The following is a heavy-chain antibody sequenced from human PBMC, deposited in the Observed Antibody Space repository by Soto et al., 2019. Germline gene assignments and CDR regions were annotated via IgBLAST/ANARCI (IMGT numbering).Heavy chain of an antibody. Sequence: PSETLSLTCTVSGGSISSGGYYWSWIRQHPGKGLEWIGYIYYSGSTYYNPSLKSRVTISVDTSKNQFSLKLSSVTAADTAVYYCARGRLEGHYFDYWGQGTLVTVSS. D-gene: IGHD4-17*01. CDR3: ARGRLEGHYFDY. V-gene: IGHV4-31*03. CDR2: IYYSGST. J-gene: IGHJ4*02. CDR1: GGSISSGGYY.